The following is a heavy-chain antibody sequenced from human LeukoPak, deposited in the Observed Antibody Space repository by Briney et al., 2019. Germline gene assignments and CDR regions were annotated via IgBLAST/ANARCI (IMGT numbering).Heavy chain of an antibody. CDR3: ARGRVSSSRFDY. CDR2: MNPNSGNT. Sequence: ASVKVSCKASGYTFTSYDINWVRQATGQGLEWMGWMNPNSGNTGYAQKFQGRVTITRNTSISTAYMELSSLRSEDTAVYYCARGRVSSSRFDYWGQGTLVTVSS. CDR1: GYTFTSYD. J-gene: IGHJ4*02. V-gene: IGHV1-8*03. D-gene: IGHD6-6*01.